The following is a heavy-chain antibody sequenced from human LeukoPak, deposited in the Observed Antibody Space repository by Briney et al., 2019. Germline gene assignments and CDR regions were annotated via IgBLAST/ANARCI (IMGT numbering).Heavy chain of an antibody. V-gene: IGHV4-38-2*02. Sequence: PSETLSLTCTVSGYSISSGYYWGWIRQPPGKGLEWIGSIYHSGSTYYNPSLKSRVTISVDTSKNQFSLKLSSVTAADTAVYYCARVGVGATRANFDYWGQGTLVTVSS. J-gene: IGHJ4*02. D-gene: IGHD1-26*01. CDR2: IYHSGST. CDR3: ARVGVGATRANFDY. CDR1: GYSISSGYY.